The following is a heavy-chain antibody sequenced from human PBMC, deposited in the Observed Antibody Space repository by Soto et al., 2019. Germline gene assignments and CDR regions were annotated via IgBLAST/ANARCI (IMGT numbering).Heavy chain of an antibody. D-gene: IGHD3-9*01. Sequence: GGSLRLSFATSGFTFRSYGMAWVRQAPGKGLGWVGGILYDGSNKYYADSVKGRFTISRDNSKNTLYLQMNSLRAEDTAVYYCAKDVYYDILTGYYQRSYYYYYGLDVWGQGTTVTVSS. J-gene: IGHJ6*02. CDR3: AKDVYYDILTGYYQRSYYYYYGLDV. CDR1: GFTFRSYG. V-gene: IGHV3-30*18. CDR2: ILYDGSNK.